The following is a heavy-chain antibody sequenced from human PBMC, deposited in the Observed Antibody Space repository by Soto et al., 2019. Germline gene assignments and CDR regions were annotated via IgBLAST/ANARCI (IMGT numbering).Heavy chain of an antibody. CDR2: VKHRGST. Sequence: TSQTHPLSYAVVGGNLSDPCCSWIRQPAGKGLEWIGEVKHRGSTNYNPSLKSRVTISVDTSKNHFSLNLSSVTAAVTAVYYCARGRVYYSYMDVWDKGTTVTVSS. V-gene: IGHV4-34*01. CDR1: GGNLSDPC. CDR3: ARGRVYYSYMDV. J-gene: IGHJ6*03.